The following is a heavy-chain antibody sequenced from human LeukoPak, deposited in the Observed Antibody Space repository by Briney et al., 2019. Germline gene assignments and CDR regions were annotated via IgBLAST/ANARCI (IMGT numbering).Heavy chain of an antibody. CDR1: GGSISSDSYY. CDR3: ARHRIAAAGSIFFDY. CDR2: IYSGGTT. D-gene: IGHD6-13*01. J-gene: IGHJ4*02. Sequence: PSETLSLTCAVSGGSISSDSYYWGWLRQPPGTGLEWIGSIYSGGTTYYNPSLKSRVTISVDTSKNQFSLKLTSVTAADAAAYYCARHRIAAAGSIFFDYWGQGTLVTVSS. V-gene: IGHV4-39*01.